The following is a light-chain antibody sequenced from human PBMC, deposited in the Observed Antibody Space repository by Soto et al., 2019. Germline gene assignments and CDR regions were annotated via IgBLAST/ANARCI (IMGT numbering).Light chain of an antibody. CDR1: QSVSSS. CDR3: QQYNNWPGT. Sequence: EIVMTQSPATLSVSPGERATLSCRASQSVSSSLAWYQQKPGQAPRLLIYGASTRATGIPARFSGSGSGTEFTLTISSLQSEDFVVYYCQQYNNWPGTFGQGTKVEIK. J-gene: IGKJ1*01. V-gene: IGKV3-15*01. CDR2: GAS.